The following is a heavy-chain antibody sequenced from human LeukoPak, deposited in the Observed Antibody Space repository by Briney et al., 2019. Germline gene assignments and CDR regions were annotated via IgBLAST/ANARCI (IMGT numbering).Heavy chain of an antibody. CDR3: AREYDSSGYYRFDY. Sequence: GGPLRLSCVASGFTFSNYWMTWVRQAPGKGLEWVANIKQDGSVIHYVDSVKGRFTISRDNPKRSLYLEMNSLRAEDTAVYYCAREYDSSGYYRFDYWGQGTLVTVSS. CDR1: GFTFSNYW. J-gene: IGHJ4*02. D-gene: IGHD3-22*01. CDR2: IKQDGSVI. V-gene: IGHV3-7*01.